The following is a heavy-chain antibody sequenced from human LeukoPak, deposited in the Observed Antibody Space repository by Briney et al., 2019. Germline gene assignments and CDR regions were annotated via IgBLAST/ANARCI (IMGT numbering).Heavy chain of an antibody. D-gene: IGHD6-25*01. J-gene: IGHJ4*01. CDR2: INHFGST. CDR3: AKSGGYGLIDY. V-gene: IGHV4-34*01. CDR1: GGSFIGYY. Sequence: PSETLSLTCAVYGGSFIGYYWSWIRQPPGKGLEWIGEINHFGSTNYNPSLKSRVTISIDTSKNQVSLKMSSVTAADTAVYYCAKSGGYGLIDYWGQGTLVTVSS.